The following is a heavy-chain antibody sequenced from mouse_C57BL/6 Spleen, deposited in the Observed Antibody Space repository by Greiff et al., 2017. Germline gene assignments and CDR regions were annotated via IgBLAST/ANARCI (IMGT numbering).Heavy chain of an antibody. J-gene: IGHJ1*03. CDR1: GYAFSSYW. Sequence: VQLQQSGAELVKPGASVKISCKASGYAFSSYWMNWVKQRPGKGLEWIGQIYPGDGDTNYNGKFKGKATLTADKSSSTAYMQLSSLTSEDSAVXFCARGTYGSGLYWYFDVWGTGTTVTVSS. CDR3: ARGTYGSGLYWYFDV. D-gene: IGHD1-1*01. CDR2: IYPGDGDT. V-gene: IGHV1-80*01.